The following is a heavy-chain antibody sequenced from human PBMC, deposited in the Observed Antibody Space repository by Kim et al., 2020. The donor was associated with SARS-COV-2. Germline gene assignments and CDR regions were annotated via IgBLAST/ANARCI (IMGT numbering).Heavy chain of an antibody. V-gene: IGHV5-51*01. J-gene: IGHJ4*02. D-gene: IGHD4-4*01. Sequence: YRPYFQGQATISADKSIRTAYLQWSSLKASDTAMYYCARPTVPTGGGFDYWGQGTLVTVSS. CDR3: ARPTVPTGGGFDY.